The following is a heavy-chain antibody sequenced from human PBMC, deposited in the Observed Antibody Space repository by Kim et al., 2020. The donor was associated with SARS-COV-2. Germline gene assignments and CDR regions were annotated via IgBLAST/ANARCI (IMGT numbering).Heavy chain of an antibody. CDR2: ISYDGSNK. J-gene: IGHJ6*02. Sequence: GGSLRLSCAASGFTFSSYAMHWVHQAPGKGLEWVAVISYDGSNKYYADSVKGRFTISRDNSKNTLYLQMNSLRAEDTAVYYCARDREYYDILTGYLRGGGIYYYYGMDVWGQGTTVTVSS. V-gene: IGHV3-30*04. CDR3: ARDREYYDILTGYLRGGGIYYYYGMDV. D-gene: IGHD3-9*01. CDR1: GFTFSSYA.